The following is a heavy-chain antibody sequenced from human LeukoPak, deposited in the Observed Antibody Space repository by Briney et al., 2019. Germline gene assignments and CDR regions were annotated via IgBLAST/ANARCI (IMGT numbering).Heavy chain of an antibody. CDR3: AKEDKYGTYRYNLFDY. CDR1: GFTFSSYA. CDR2: ISDSGDTT. V-gene: IGHV3-23*01. Sequence: AGGSLRLSCAASGFTFSSYAISWVRQAPGKGLEWVSGISDSGDTTYYADSVKGRFTIFRDNSKNTLYLQMNSLRAEDTAVYYCAKEDKYGTYRYNLFDYWGQGTLVTVSS. J-gene: IGHJ4*02. D-gene: IGHD3-16*02.